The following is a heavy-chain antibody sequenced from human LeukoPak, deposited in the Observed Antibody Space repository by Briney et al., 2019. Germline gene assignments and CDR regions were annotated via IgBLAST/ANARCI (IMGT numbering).Heavy chain of an antibody. D-gene: IGHD6-6*01. CDR3: ARFWDSSSSGVDY. CDR2: IYYSGST. V-gene: IGHV4-30-4*08. Sequence: SQTLSLTCTVSGGSISSGDYYWSWIRQPPGKGLEWIGYIYYSGSTYYNPSLKSRVTISVDTSKNQFSLKLSSVTAADTAVYYCARFWDSSSSGVDYWGQGTLVTVSS. J-gene: IGHJ4*02. CDR1: GGSISSGDYY.